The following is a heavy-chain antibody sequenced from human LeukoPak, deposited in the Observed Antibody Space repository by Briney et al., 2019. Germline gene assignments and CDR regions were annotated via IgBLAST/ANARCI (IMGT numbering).Heavy chain of an antibody. J-gene: IGHJ3*02. CDR2: VYYSGNT. V-gene: IGHV4-30-4*01. Sequence: PSETLSLTCTVSGGSISSGDYYWSWIRQPPGKGLEWIGYVYYSGNTYYNPSLKSRVTISVDTSKNQFSLKLSSVTAADTAVYYCARYCCSTSCYDYDAFDIWGQGTMVTVSS. CDR1: GGSISSGDYY. CDR3: ARYCCSTSCYDYDAFDI. D-gene: IGHD2-2*01.